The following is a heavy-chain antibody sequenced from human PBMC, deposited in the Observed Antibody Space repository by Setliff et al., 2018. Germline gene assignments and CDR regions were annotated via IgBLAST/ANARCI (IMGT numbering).Heavy chain of an antibody. V-gene: IGHV3-64*01. CDR2: ISSSGGNI. CDR3: ARGGTYSSGPLDY. CDR1: GFTFSSYA. D-gene: IGHD3-22*01. J-gene: IGHJ4*02. Sequence: AGGFLRLSCAASGFTFSSYAMHWVRQAPGKGLEYVSSISSSGGNIYYANSVKGRFIISRDNSKSTLFLQMGSLRAEDMSVYYCARGGTYSSGPLDYWGQGILVTVSS.